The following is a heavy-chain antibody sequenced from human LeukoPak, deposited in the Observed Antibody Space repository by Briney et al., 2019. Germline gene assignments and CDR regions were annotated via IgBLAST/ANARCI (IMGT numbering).Heavy chain of an antibody. CDR3: ARDPAYGALDY. D-gene: IGHD4-17*01. CDR1: GFTFSTSW. V-gene: IGHV3-7*01. J-gene: IGHJ4*02. CDR2: MNPVGGVK. Sequence: GGSLRLSCAASGFTFSTSWMSWVRQSPGKGLEWVADMNPVGGVKYYVDSVKGRFTISRDNATNSIYLQMDSLRAEDTAVYYCARDPAYGALDYWGQGTLVTVSS.